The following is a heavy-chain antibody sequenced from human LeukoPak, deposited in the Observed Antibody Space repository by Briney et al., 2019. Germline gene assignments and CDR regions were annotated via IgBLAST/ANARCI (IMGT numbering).Heavy chain of an antibody. CDR1: GFTFSDYY. CDR3: ATDGAGFDT. CDR2: INIGGTNT. V-gene: IGHV3-11*01. J-gene: IGHJ5*02. Sequence: PGGSLRLSCAASGFTFSDYYMSWIRQAPGKGLEWLSYINIGGTNTHYADSVKGRFTVSRDNAKKSLYLQVNNLRAEDTAVYYCATDGAGFDTWGQGVLVTVSS.